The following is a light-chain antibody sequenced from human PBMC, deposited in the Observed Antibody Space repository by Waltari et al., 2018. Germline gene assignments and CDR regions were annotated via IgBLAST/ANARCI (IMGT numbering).Light chain of an antibody. CDR2: EVN. Sequence: QSALTQPPSVSGSPGQSVTISCTGTRTDVGSYSRVSWYQQPPGSAPKVLIYEVNNRPSGVPDRFYGSKSCNTASLTIYGLQPEDEADYYCSSYTSSTTLVFGGGTSLTVL. V-gene: IGLV2-18*02. CDR1: RTDVGSYSR. J-gene: IGLJ3*02. CDR3: SSYTSSTTLV.